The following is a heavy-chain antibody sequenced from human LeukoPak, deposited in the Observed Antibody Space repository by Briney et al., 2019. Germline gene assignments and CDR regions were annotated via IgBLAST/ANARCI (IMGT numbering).Heavy chain of an antibody. V-gene: IGHV3-48*03. Sequence: GGSLRLSCAASGFTFSSYEMNWVRQSPGKGLECISYISSDDRTIYYADSVKGRFTISRDNAKNSLYLQMHSLRAEDTALYYCARDALVAARLGWFDPWGQGTLVTVSS. D-gene: IGHD6-6*01. J-gene: IGHJ5*02. CDR1: GFTFSSYE. CDR3: ARDALVAARLGWFDP. CDR2: ISSDDRTI.